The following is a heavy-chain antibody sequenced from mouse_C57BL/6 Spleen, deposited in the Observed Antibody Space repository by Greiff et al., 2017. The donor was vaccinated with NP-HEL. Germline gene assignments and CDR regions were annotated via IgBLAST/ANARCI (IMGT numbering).Heavy chain of an antibody. V-gene: IGHV1-54*01. CDR3: ARSRAFYAMDY. Sequence: QVQLQQSGAELVRPGTSVKVSCKASGYAFTNYLIEWVKQRPGQGLEWIGVINPGSGGTNYNEKFKGKVTLTADKSSSTAYMQLSSLTSEDSAVYFCARSRAFYAMDYWGQGTSVTVSS. CDR2: INPGSGGT. J-gene: IGHJ4*01. D-gene: IGHD3-3*01. CDR1: GYAFTNYL.